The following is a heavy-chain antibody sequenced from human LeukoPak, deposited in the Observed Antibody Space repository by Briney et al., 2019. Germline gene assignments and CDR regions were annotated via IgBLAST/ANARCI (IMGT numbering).Heavy chain of an antibody. D-gene: IGHD6-19*01. CDR1: GGSISSSSYY. Sequence: SETLSLTCTVSGGSISSSSYYWGWIRQPPGKGLEWIGSIYYSGSTYYNPSLKSRVTISVDTSKNQFSLKLSSVTAADTAVYYCASMSSGWTSYYYYMDVWGKGTTVTVSS. CDR2: IYYSGST. J-gene: IGHJ6*03. CDR3: ASMSSGWTSYYYYMDV. V-gene: IGHV4-39*07.